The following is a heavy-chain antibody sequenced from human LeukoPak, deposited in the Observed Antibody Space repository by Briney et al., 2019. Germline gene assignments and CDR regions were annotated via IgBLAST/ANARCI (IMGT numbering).Heavy chain of an antibody. V-gene: IGHV4-59*01. Sequence: SETLSLTCTVPGGSISSYYWSWIRQPPGKGLEWIGYVYYSGSTNYNPSLKSRVTISVDTSENQFSLKLSSVTAADTAVYYCARSELLWFGGVNSGFDYWGQGTLVTVSS. J-gene: IGHJ4*02. CDR2: VYYSGST. D-gene: IGHD3-10*01. CDR3: ARSELLWFGGVNSGFDY. CDR1: GGSISSYY.